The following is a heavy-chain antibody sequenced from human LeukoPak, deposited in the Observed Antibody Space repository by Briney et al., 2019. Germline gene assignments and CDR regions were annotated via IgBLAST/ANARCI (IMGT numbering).Heavy chain of an antibody. CDR2: ISGSGGST. CDR1: GFTFSSYA. CDR3: AREMGDKYSSSWALDL. D-gene: IGHD6-13*01. Sequence: GRSLRLSCAASGFTFSSYAMSWVRQAPGKGLGWVSAISGSGGSTYYADSVKGRFTISRDSSKNTLYLQMNSLRAGDTAVYYCAREMGDKYSSSWALDLWGRGTLVTVSS. J-gene: IGHJ2*01. V-gene: IGHV3-23*01.